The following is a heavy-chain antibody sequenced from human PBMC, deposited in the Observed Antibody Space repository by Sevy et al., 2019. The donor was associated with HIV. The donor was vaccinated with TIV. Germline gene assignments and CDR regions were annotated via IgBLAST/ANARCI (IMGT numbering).Heavy chain of an antibody. CDR3: ARFRNRYSYGPIYFDY. V-gene: IGHV4-34*01. D-gene: IGHD5-18*01. J-gene: IGHJ4*02. CDR2: INDSGST. CDR1: GGSFSGYY. Sequence: SETLSLTCAVYGGSFSGYYWSWIRQPPGKGLEWIGEINDSGSTNYNPSLKSRVTISVDTSKNQFSLKLSSVPAADTAVYYCARFRNRYSYGPIYFDYWGQRTVVTVSS.